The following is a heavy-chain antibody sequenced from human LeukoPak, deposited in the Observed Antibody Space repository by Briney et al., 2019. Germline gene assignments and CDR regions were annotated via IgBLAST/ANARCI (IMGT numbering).Heavy chain of an antibody. CDR3: ARPGYSYGSPLYYFDY. V-gene: IGHV3-48*01. D-gene: IGHD5-18*01. J-gene: IGHJ4*02. CDR2: ISSSSSTI. CDR1: GFTFSSYS. Sequence: PGGSLRLSCAASGFTFSSYSMNWVRQAPGKGLEWVSYISSSSSTIYYADSVKGRFTIPRDNAKNSLYLQMNSLRAEDTAVYYCARPGYSYGSPLYYFDYWGQGVLVTVSS.